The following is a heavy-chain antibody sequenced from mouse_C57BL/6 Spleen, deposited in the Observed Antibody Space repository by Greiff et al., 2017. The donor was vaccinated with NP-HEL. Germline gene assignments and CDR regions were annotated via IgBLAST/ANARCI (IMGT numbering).Heavy chain of an antibody. CDR3: AREYDYDLDC. V-gene: IGHV1-64*01. CDR1: GYTFTSYW. CDR2: IHPNSGST. D-gene: IGHD2-4*01. Sequence: QVQLQQPGAELVKPGASVKLSCKASGYTFTSYWMHWVKQRPGQGLEWIGMIHPNSGSTNYNEKFKSKATLTVDKSSSTAYMQLSSLTSEDYAVYYCAREYDYDLDCWGQGTTLTVSS. J-gene: IGHJ2*01.